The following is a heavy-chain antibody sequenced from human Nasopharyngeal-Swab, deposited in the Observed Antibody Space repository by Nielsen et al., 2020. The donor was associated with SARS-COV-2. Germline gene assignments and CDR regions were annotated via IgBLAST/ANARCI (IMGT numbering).Heavy chain of an antibody. V-gene: IGHV7-4-1*02. CDR2: INTNTGNP. CDR3: ARREAPYYYGMDV. J-gene: IGHJ6*02. D-gene: IGHD1-26*01. CDR1: GYTFTSYA. Sequence: SVKVSCQASGYTFTSYAMNWVRPAPGQGLEWMGWINTNTGNPTYAQGFTGRFVFSLDTSVSTAYLQISSLKAEDTAVYYCARREAPYYYGMDVWGQGTTVTVSS.